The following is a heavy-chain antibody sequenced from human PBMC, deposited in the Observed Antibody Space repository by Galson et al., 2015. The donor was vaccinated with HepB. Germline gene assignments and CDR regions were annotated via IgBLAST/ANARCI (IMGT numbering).Heavy chain of an antibody. CDR3: ARVGDCSGGSCYAFDY. CDR2: IYPGDSDS. D-gene: IGHD2-15*01. CDR1: GSSFTSYW. V-gene: IGHV5-51*01. J-gene: IGHJ4*02. Sequence: QSGAEVKKPGESLKISCKGSGSSFTSYWIGWVRQMPGKGLEWMGIIYPGDSDSRYSPSFQGQVTISADKSVSTAYLQWSSLKASDTAMYYCARVGDCSGGSCYAFDYWGQGTLVTVSS.